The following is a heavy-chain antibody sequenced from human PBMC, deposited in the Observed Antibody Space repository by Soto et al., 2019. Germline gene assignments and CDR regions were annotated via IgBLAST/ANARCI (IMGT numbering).Heavy chain of an antibody. CDR1: GFTFSSYA. J-gene: IGHJ4*02. CDR3: AKDRNIPGSSSWFDY. V-gene: IGHV3-23*01. D-gene: IGHD6-13*01. Sequence: GGSLRLSCAASGFTFSSYAMSWVRQAPGKGLEWVSDISGSGGSTYYADSVKGRFTISRDNSKNTLYLQMNSLRAEDTAVYYCAKDRNIPGSSSWFDYWGQGTLVTVSS. CDR2: ISGSGGST.